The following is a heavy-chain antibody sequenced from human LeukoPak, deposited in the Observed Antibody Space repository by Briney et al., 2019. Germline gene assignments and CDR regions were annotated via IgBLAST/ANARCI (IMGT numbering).Heavy chain of an antibody. V-gene: IGHV3-33*01. Sequence: GRSLRLSCAASGFTCSSYGMHWVRQAPGKGLEWVAVIWYDGSNKYYADSVKGRFTISRDNSKNTLYLQMNSLRAEDTAVYYCARDREGAFDYWGQGTLVTVSS. CDR2: IWYDGSNK. D-gene: IGHD1-26*01. CDR3: ARDREGAFDY. CDR1: GFTCSSYG. J-gene: IGHJ4*02.